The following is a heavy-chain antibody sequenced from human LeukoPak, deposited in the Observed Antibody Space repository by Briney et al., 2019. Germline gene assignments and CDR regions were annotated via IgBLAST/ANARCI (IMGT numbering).Heavy chain of an antibody. CDR2: IYYSGST. J-gene: IGHJ3*02. CDR1: GGSISSYY. V-gene: IGHV4-59*08. Sequence: PSETLSLTCTVSGGSISSYYWSWIRQPPGKGLEWIGYIYYSGSTNYNPSLKSRVTISVDTSKNQFSLKLSSVTAADTAVYYCARQNDLDVFDIWGQGTMVTVSS. CDR3: ARQNDLDVFDI. D-gene: IGHD3-3*01.